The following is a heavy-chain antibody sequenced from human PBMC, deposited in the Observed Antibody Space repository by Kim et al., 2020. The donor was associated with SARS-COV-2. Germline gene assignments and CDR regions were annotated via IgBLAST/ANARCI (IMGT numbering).Heavy chain of an antibody. CDR1: GFTFSNTW. CDR2: INQDGSAK. CDR3: VRGRWMH. V-gene: IGHV3-7*01. D-gene: IGHD4-17*01. Sequence: GGSLRLSCVASGFTFSNTWMPWVHQAPGKGLEWVANINQDGSAKYYVDSVKGRFSISRENAKNTVYLQMNSLRGEDTAVYYCVRGRWMHGGEGTLVTVSS. J-gene: IGHJ4*02.